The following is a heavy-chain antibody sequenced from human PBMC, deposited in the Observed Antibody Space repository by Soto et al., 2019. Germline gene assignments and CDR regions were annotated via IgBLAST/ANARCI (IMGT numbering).Heavy chain of an antibody. Sequence: SETLSLTCTVSGGSLSGGDYFWTWVGQHPGKGLEWIGYIYHRGSTYSNPSLESRVSISVDTSKNQFSLRLRSVTAADTAVYYCARKLAGGNRNFAFDIWGQGTMVTVSS. J-gene: IGHJ3*02. V-gene: IGHV4-31*03. CDR1: GGSLSGGDYF. CDR3: ARKLAGGNRNFAFDI. CDR2: IYHRGST. D-gene: IGHD1-26*01.